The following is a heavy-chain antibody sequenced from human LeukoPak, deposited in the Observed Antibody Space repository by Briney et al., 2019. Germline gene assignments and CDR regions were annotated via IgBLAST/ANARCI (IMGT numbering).Heavy chain of an antibody. Sequence: PGGSLRLSCAASGFTFSSYGMHWVRQAPGKGLEWVAFIRYDGSNKYYADSVKGRFTISRDNSKNTLYLQMNSLRAEDTAVYYCASHYDFWSGYYGAFDIWGQGTMVTVSS. J-gene: IGHJ3*02. CDR2: IRYDGSNK. CDR1: GFTFSSYG. CDR3: ASHYDFWSGYYGAFDI. D-gene: IGHD3-3*01. V-gene: IGHV3-30*02.